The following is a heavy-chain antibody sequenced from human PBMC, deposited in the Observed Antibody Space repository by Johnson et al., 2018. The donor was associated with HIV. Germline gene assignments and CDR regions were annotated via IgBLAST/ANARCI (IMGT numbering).Heavy chain of an antibody. V-gene: IGHV3-NL1*01. CDR3: AREEGAKYAFDI. CDR1: GFTFSSYG. CDR2: IYSGGTT. D-gene: IGHD1-26*01. Sequence: VQLVESGGGVVQPGRSLRLSCAASGFTFSSYGMHWVRQAPGKGLEWVSVIYSGGTTYNADSVKGRFTISRDNSKNTLYLQMNSLRAEDTAVYYCAREEGAKYAFDIWGQGTMVTVSS. J-gene: IGHJ3*02.